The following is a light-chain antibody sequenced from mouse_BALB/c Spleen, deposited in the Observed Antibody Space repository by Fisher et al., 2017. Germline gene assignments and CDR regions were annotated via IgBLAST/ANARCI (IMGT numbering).Light chain of an antibody. CDR2: STS. J-gene: IGKJ5*01. Sequence: IVMTQTTALMSASPGEKVTISCSASSSVSYMHWYQQKSGTSPKLWIYSTSNLASGVPARFSGSGSGTSYSLTISSMEAEDAATYYCQQWSSNPPITFGAGTKLELK. CDR1: SSVSY. CDR3: QQWSSNPPIT. V-gene: IGKV4-57*01.